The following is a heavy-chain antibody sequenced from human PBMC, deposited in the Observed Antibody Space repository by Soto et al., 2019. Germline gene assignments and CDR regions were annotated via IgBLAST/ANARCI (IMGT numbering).Heavy chain of an antibody. CDR3: ARGDEYYDFWSGYSKAGLDV. V-gene: IGHV3-7*01. Sequence: LRLSCSASGXTFSSYWMSWVRQAPGKGLEWVANIKQDGSEKYYVDSVKGRFTISRDNARNSLYLQMNSLRAEDTAVYYCARGDEYYDFWSGYSKAGLDVWGQGTTVTVSS. CDR1: GXTFSSYW. CDR2: IKQDGSEK. D-gene: IGHD3-3*01. J-gene: IGHJ6*02.